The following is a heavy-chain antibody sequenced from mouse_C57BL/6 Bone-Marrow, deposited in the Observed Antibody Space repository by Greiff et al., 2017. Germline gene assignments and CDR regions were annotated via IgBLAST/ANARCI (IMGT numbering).Heavy chain of an antibody. V-gene: IGHV5-15*01. CDR1: GFTFSDYG. D-gene: IGHD2-5*01. Sequence: DVKLVESGGGLVQPGGSLKLSCAASGFTFSDYGMAWVRQAPRKGPEWVAFISNLAYSIYSADTVTGRFTISRENAKNTLYLEMSSLRSEDTAMYYCARHYSNYPYYAMDYWGQGTSVTVSS. J-gene: IGHJ4*01. CDR2: ISNLAYSI. CDR3: ARHYSNYPYYAMDY.